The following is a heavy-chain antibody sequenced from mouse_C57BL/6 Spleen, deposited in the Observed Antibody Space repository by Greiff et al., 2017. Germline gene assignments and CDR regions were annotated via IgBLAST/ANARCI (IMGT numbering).Heavy chain of an antibody. CDR1: GYTFTSYW. Sequence: QVQLQQPGAELVKPGASVKMSCKASGYTFTSYWITWVKQRPGQGLEWIGDIYPGSGSTNYNEKFKSKATLPVDTSSSTAYMQLSSLTSEDSAVYYCARRPYYYGSRDYYFDYWGQGTTLPVSS. CDR3: ARRPYYYGSRDYYFDY. D-gene: IGHD1-1*01. J-gene: IGHJ2*01. CDR2: IYPGSGST. V-gene: IGHV1-55*01.